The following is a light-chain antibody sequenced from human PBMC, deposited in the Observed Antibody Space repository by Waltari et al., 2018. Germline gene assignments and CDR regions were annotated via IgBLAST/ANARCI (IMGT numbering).Light chain of an antibody. CDR1: ISNSGRNS. V-gene: IGLV1-47*01. CDR3: AAWDDSLSGYV. CDR2: RNS. Sequence: QSVLTQPPSASGAPRQRVTISCSGSISNSGRNSVSWYQQLPGTAPKLLIYRNSQRPSAVPDRFSGSKSATSASLAISALRSEDEADYYCAAWDDSLSGYVFGTGTKVTVL. J-gene: IGLJ1*01.